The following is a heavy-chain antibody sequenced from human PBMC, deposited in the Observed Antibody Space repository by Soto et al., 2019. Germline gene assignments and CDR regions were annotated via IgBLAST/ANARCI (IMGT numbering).Heavy chain of an antibody. CDR2: ISDSGATT. J-gene: IGHJ4*02. CDR1: GFPFGENA. V-gene: IGHV3-23*01. CDR3: AKEDTSSGSLDY. Sequence: GGSLRLSCAASGFPFGENAMSWVRQAPWKGLEWVSGISDSGATTYYADSVRGRFTISRDNSKNTLYLQMKSLRAEDSASYYCAKEDTSSGSLDYWGQGALVTVSS. D-gene: IGHD6-19*01.